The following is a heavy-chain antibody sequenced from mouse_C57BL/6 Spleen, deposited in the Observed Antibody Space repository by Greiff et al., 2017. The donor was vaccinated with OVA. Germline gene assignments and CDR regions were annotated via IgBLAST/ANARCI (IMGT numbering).Heavy chain of an antibody. Sequence: EVHLVESGGGLVKPGGSLKLSCAASGFTFSDYGMHWVRQAPEKGLEWVAYISSGSSTIYYADTVKGRITISRDNAKNTLFLQMTSLRSEDTAMYYCATGTDYAMDYWGQGTSVTVSS. CDR1: GFTFSDYG. V-gene: IGHV5-17*01. CDR3: ATGTDYAMDY. D-gene: IGHD3-3*01. J-gene: IGHJ4*01. CDR2: ISSGSSTI.